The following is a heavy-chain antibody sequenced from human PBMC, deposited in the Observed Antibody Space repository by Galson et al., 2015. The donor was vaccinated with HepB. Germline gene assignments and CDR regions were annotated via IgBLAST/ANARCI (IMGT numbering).Heavy chain of an antibody. CDR3: ARDNCGGDCYTPDGYYYYGMGV. Sequence: SLRLSCAASGFTFSSYSMDWVRQAPGKGLEWVSSISSSSSYIYYADSVKGRFTISRDNAKNSLYLQMNSLRAEDTAVYYCARDNCGGDCYTPDGYYYYGMGVWGQGTTVTVSS. J-gene: IGHJ6*02. CDR2: ISSSSSYI. D-gene: IGHD2-21*02. CDR1: GFTFSSYS. V-gene: IGHV3-21*01.